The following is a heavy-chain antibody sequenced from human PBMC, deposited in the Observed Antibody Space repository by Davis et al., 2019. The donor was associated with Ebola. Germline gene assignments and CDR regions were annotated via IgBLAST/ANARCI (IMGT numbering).Heavy chain of an antibody. Sequence: ASVKVSCKASGYTFTSYDINWVRQAAGQGLEWMGWINPNRGNTGYAQKFQGRVTMTRHTSISTAYMELSSLRSEDTAMYYCARGVPGAGRYYFDYWGQGTLVTVSS. CDR1: GYTFTSYD. CDR3: ARGVPGAGRYYFDY. V-gene: IGHV1-8*01. D-gene: IGHD6-13*01. CDR2: INPNRGNT. J-gene: IGHJ4*02.